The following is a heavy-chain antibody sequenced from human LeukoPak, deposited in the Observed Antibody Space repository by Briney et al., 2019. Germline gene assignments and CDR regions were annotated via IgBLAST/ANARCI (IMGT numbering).Heavy chain of an antibody. CDR3: AQYYDSSGYYDY. J-gene: IGHJ4*02. CDR1: GYSISSGYY. CDR2: IYHSGST. V-gene: IGHV4-38-2*02. D-gene: IGHD3-22*01. Sequence: SETLSLTCTVSGYSISSGYYWGWIRQPPGKGLEWIGSIYHSGSTYYNPSLKSRVTISVDMSKNQFSLKLSSVTAADTAVYYCAQYYDSSGYYDYWGQGTLVTVSS.